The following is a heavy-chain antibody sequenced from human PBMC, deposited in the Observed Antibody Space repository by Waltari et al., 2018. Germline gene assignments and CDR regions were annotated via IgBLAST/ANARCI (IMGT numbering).Heavy chain of an antibody. V-gene: IGHV1-8*03. CDR2: MNPTSGST. D-gene: IGHD3-10*01. J-gene: IGHJ6*03. CDR1: GYSLANLN. Sequence: VQLVQSGAEVKKPGPSVRVSCQASGYSLANLNTNWVRQAAGQGLEWMGWMNPTSGSTGYAQKFQDRVTITRNTSIGTAYMELRSLRSEDTAVYYCARDYGSGTYYYMDVWGKGTTVTVSS. CDR3: ARDYGSGTYYYMDV.